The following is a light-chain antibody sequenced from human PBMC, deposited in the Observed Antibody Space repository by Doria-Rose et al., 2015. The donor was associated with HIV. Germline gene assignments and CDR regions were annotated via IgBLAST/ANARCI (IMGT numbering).Light chain of an antibody. CDR3: QQSFSTPRT. J-gene: IGKJ1*01. Sequence: DIRVTQSPSSLSASVGDRVTITCRASQNINRFLNWYQQKPGKVPKVLIYAASSLQSGVPSRFSGSGSGTDFTLTISSLHPEDFATYYCQQSFSTPRTFGQVTKVEIK. CDR1: QNINRF. CDR2: AAS. V-gene: IGKV1-39*01.